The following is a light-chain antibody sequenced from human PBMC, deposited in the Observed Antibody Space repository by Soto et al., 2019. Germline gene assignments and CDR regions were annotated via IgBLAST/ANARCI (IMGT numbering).Light chain of an antibody. J-gene: IGKJ5*01. CDR3: QQYNNWPIT. CDR2: GAS. Sequence: EIVLSQSPPTLSLSPGERATLSCRASQSISSYLAWYQQKLGQAPRLLIYGASTRASDTPARFSGSGSVTEFALTISSLQSEDFAVYYCQQYNNWPITFGQRTRLEI. V-gene: IGKV3D-15*01. CDR1: QSISSY.